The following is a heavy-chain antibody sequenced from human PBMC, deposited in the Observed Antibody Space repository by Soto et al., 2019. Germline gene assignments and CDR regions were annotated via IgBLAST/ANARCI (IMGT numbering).Heavy chain of an antibody. Sequence: EVQLVESGGGLVQPGGSLRLSCAASGFTFSSYALNWVRQAPGKGLEWISYISSSTTTIYYADSVKGRFTISRDNAKNSLFLQMSSLRAEDTAVYYCAPGCLRIDYWGQGILVTVSS. V-gene: IGHV3-48*01. J-gene: IGHJ4*02. CDR1: GFTFSSYA. CDR3: APGCLRIDY. CDR2: ISSSTTTI. D-gene: IGHD2-2*01.